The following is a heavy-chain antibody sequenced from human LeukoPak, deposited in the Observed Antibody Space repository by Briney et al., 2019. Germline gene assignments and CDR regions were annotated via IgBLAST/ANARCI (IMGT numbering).Heavy chain of an antibody. J-gene: IGHJ6*03. D-gene: IGHD3-10*01. CDR1: GFTFNTYA. V-gene: IGHV3-48*04. Sequence: GSLRLSCAGSGFTFNTYAMTWVRQGPGKGLEWVSYIGAGGSPIYYAASVRGRLTISRDNAKNSLSLQMNSLRAEDTAVYYCARSGRGVDSFYFYMDVWGKGTTVTVSS. CDR3: ARSGRGVDSFYFYMDV. CDR2: IGAGGSPI.